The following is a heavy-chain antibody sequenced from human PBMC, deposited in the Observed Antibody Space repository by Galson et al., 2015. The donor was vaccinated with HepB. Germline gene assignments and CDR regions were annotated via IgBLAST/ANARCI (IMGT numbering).Heavy chain of an antibody. Sequence: SLRLSCAASGFTFSDYYMSWIRQAPGKGLEWVSYISSSSSYTNYADSVKGRFTISRDNAKNSLYLQMNSLRAEDTAVYYCARADYDRRYFDLWGRGTLVTVSS. V-gene: IGHV3-11*06. CDR1: GFTFSDYY. J-gene: IGHJ2*01. CDR2: ISSSSSYT. CDR3: ARADYDRRYFDL. D-gene: IGHD3-22*01.